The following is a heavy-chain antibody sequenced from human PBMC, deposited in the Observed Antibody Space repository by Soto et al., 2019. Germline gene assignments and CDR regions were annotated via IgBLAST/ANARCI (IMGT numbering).Heavy chain of an antibody. Sequence: GGSLRLSCAASGFTFSIYAMNWVRQAPGRGLEWVSGISDHGGSTYYADSVKGRFTISRDNSKATVYLHMFSLGAEDSAIYYCAKSAYGDLDAFDIWGQGTMVTVSS. CDR3: AKSAYGDLDAFDI. V-gene: IGHV3-23*01. CDR2: ISDHGGST. D-gene: IGHD4-17*01. CDR1: GFTFSIYA. J-gene: IGHJ3*02.